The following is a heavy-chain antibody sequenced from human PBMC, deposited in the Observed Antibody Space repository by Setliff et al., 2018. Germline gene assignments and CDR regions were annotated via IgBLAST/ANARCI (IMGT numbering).Heavy chain of an antibody. CDR3: ARDVSSSWYHVYYYYGMDV. Sequence: ASVKVSCKASGYTFNTYSMNWVRQAPGQGLEWMGWINTNTGNPTYAQGFTGRFVLSLDISVSTAYLQMNSLRAEDTALYYCARDVSSSWYHVYYYYGMDVWGQGTTVTVSS. D-gene: IGHD6-13*01. V-gene: IGHV7-4-1*02. CDR1: GYTFNTYS. CDR2: INTNTGNP. J-gene: IGHJ6*02.